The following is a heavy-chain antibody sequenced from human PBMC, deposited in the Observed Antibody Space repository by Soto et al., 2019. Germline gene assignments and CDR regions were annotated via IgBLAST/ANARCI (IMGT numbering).Heavy chain of an antibody. CDR3: ARGHSSGWYYFDY. D-gene: IGHD6-19*01. CDR2: IYHSGST. Sequence: QCLSWAVSDGSIRSSGDSWSWMKQPPGKGLEWIGYIYHSGSTYYNPSLKSRVTISVDRSKNQFSLKLSSVTAADTAVYYCARGHSSGWYYFDYWGQGTLVTVSS. J-gene: IGHJ4*02. CDR1: DGSIRSSGDS. V-gene: IGHV4-30-2*01.